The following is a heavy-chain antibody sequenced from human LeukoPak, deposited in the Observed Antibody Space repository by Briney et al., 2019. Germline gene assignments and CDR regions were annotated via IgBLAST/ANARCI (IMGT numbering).Heavy chain of an antibody. CDR2: IIPIFKTA. CDR1: GGILSSYA. D-gene: IGHD6-13*01. J-gene: IGHJ4*02. Sequence: SVTVSCTASGGILSSYAFSWVRQAPGQGLEWMGGIIPIFKTANYEQKFAGRLTITADESTSTAYMELTSLRSEDTAVYYCARGPPRGSNSWYRLDYWGQGTVVTVSS. CDR3: ARGPPRGSNSWYRLDY. V-gene: IGHV1-69*13.